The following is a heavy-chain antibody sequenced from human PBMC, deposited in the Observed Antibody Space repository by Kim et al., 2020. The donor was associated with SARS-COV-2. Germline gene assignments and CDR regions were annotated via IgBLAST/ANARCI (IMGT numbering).Heavy chain of an antibody. V-gene: IGHV4-34*01. D-gene: IGHD6-13*01. CDR2: INHSRST. J-gene: IGHJ4*02. Sequence: SETLSLTCAVYGDSFSGYYWSWIRQPPGKGLEWIGEINHSRSTNYNMSLKSRVTISVDTSKNQFSLKLSSVIAADTAVYYCARRLTKSVGRRAAVATGNFDYWGQGTLVTVSS. CDR3: ARRLTKSVGRRAAVATGNFDY. CDR1: GDSFSGYY.